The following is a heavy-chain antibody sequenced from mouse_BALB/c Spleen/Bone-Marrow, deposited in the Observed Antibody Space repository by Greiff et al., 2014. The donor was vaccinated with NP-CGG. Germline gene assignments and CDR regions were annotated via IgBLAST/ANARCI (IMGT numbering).Heavy chain of an antibody. CDR1: GFSLTSYG. J-gene: IGHJ4*01. CDR3: ARDYYGSLYAMDY. Sequence: VQLVESGPGLVAPSQSLSITCTVSGFSLTSYGVHWVRQPPGKGLEWLGVIWAGGSTNYNSALMSRLSISKDNSKSQVFLKVNSLQTDDTAMYYCARDYYGSLYAMDYWGQGTSVTVSS. V-gene: IGHV2-9*02. D-gene: IGHD1-1*01. CDR2: IWAGGST.